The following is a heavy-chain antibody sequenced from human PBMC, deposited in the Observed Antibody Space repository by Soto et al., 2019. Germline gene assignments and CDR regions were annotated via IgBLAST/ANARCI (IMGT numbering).Heavy chain of an antibody. CDR2: ISAYNGNT. Sequence: ASVKVSCKASGYTFTSYGISWVRQAPGQGLEWMGWISAYNGNTNYAQKLQGRVTMTTGTSTSTAYMELRSLRSDDTAVYYCARDRHRAAMGFYYYYGMDVWGQGTTVTVSS. V-gene: IGHV1-18*01. D-gene: IGHD2-2*01. CDR1: GYTFTSYG. J-gene: IGHJ6*02. CDR3: ARDRHRAAMGFYYYYGMDV.